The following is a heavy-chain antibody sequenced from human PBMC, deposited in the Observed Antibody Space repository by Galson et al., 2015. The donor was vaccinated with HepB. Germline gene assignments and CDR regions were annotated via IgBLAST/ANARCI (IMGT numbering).Heavy chain of an antibody. V-gene: IGHV3-9*01. CDR1: GFTFDDYA. J-gene: IGHJ5*02. CDR2: ISWNSGSI. CDR3: AKVSLRFLEWHSPNWFDP. D-gene: IGHD3-3*01. Sequence: SLRLSCAASGFTFDDYAMHWVRQAPGKGLEWVSGISWNSGSIGYADSVKGRFTISRDNAKNSLYLQMNSLRAEDTALYYCAKVSLRFLEWHSPNWFDPWGQGTLVTVSS.